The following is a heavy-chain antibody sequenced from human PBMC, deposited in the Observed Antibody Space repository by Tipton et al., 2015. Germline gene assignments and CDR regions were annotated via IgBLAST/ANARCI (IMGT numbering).Heavy chain of an antibody. V-gene: IGHV3-23*01. CDR2: ISGRGGTT. D-gene: IGHD4-17*01. CDR1: GFAFRGYT. CDR3: VKGDSDYGDYYYYGLDV. Sequence: SLRLSCAASGFAFRGYTMSWVRQAPGKGLEWVSAISGRGGTTYYSDSVKGRFTISRDISNNTLFLQMNSLRGEDPAVYYCVKGDSDYGDYYYYGLDVWGQGTTVTVSS. J-gene: IGHJ6*02.